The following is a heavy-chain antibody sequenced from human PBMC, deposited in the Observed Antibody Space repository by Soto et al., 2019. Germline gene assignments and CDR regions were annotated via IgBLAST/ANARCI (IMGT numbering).Heavy chain of an antibody. D-gene: IGHD3-3*01. CDR2: IKQDGSEK. CDR3: ARGGMEGSYYDFWSGYYKAPYGMDV. J-gene: IGHJ6*02. Sequence: GGSLRLSCAASGFTFSSYWMSWVRQAPGKGLEWVANIKQDGSEKYYVDSVKGRFTISRDNAKNSLYLQMNSLRAEDTAVYYCARGGMEGSYYDFWSGYYKAPYGMDVWGQGTTVTVSS. V-gene: IGHV3-7*04. CDR1: GFTFSSYW.